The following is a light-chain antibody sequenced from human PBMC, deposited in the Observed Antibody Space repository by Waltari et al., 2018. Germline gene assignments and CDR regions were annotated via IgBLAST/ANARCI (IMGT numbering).Light chain of an antibody. Sequence: DIVMTQSPATLSVSPGERVTLSCRASQSVSSNLAWYQQKPGQAPRLLIYTASTRATDIPARFSGSGSGTEFTLTISSLQSEDFAVYYCQQYDRWPPYTFGQGTKLEIK. CDR3: QQYDRWPPYT. CDR2: TAS. J-gene: IGKJ2*01. CDR1: QSVSSN. V-gene: IGKV3-15*01.